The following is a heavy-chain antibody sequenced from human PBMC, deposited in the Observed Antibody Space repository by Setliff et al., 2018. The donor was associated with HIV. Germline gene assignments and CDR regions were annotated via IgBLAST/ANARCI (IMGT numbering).Heavy chain of an antibody. D-gene: IGHD3-9*01. CDR3: ARLSPLDWPFDY. CDR2: IYYSGST. J-gene: IGHJ4*02. V-gene: IGHV4-59*08. CDR1: GGSISSYY. Sequence: SETLSLTCTVSGGSISSYYWSWIRQPPGKGLEWIGYIYYSGSTNYNPSLKSRVTISIDPSKDHFSLKLRSVTAADSAVYYCARLSPLDWPFDYWGQGTLVTVSS.